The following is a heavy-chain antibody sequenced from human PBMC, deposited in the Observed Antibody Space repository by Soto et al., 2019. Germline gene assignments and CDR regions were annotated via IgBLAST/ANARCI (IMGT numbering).Heavy chain of an antibody. CDR2: TKSDGSGT. CDR3: ARGGFDYGPGRMDV. J-gene: IGHJ6*04. V-gene: IGHV3-74*01. D-gene: IGHD3-10*01. Sequence: EVHLVESGGGLLQPGGPLTLSCTASGFTFSNYWMHWVRQAPGKGLVWVSRTKSDGSGTSYTDSVKGRFTISRDNAYNTLDLQMINLRAEDTAVYYCARGGFDYGPGRMDVWGKGTTVIVSS. CDR1: GFTFSNYW.